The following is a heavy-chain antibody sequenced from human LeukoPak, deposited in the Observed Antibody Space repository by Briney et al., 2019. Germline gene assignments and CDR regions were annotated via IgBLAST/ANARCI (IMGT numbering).Heavy chain of an antibody. J-gene: IGHJ4*02. CDR2: TRNKANSYTT. D-gene: IGHD4-17*01. CDR1: GFTFSDHY. CDR3: ARVIRDYGFDY. V-gene: IGHV3-72*01. Sequence: PGGSLRLSCAASGFTFSDHYMDWVRQAPGKGLEWVGRTRNKANSYTTEYAASVEGRFTISRDDSKNSLYLQMNSLKTEDTAVYYCARVIRDYGFDYWGQGTLVTVSS.